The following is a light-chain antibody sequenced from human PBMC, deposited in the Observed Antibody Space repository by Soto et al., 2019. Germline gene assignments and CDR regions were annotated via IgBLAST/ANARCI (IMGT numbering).Light chain of an antibody. CDR2: EAS. CDR3: QHYNSYSPA. J-gene: IGKJ1*01. Sequence: DIQMTQSPSTLSASVGDRVTITCRASQSINNWLAWYQQKPGKAPKLLLYEASGLESGVPSRFSGSGSGTAFTLTVSSLEPNDFATYYCQHYNSYSPAFGQGTKVEIK. V-gene: IGKV1-5*03. CDR1: QSINNW.